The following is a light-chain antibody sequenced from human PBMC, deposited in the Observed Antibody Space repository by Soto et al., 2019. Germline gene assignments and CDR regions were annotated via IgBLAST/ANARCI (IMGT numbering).Light chain of an antibody. CDR3: QNYNSYSEA. CDR2: KAS. V-gene: IGKV1-5*03. J-gene: IGKJ1*01. CDR1: QTISSW. Sequence: IPPSHSTRSGSVGESVPITCRASQTISSWLAWYQQKPGKDNKLLIYKASTLKSGVTSRFSGSGSGTEFTLTISSLQPDDFATYYCQNYNSYSEACGQGTTGDLK.